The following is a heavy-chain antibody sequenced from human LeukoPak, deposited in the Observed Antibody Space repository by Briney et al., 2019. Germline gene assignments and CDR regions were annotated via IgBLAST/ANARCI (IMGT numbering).Heavy chain of an antibody. D-gene: IGHD6-13*01. CDR3: ARDPWSAAAGQWGDAFDI. Sequence: SETLSLTCTVSDGSISSYYWSWIRQPPGKGLEWIGYIYYSGSTNYNPSLKSRVTISVDTSKNQFSLKLSSVTAADTAVYYCARDPWSAAAGQWGDAFDIWGQGTMVTVSS. J-gene: IGHJ3*02. CDR1: DGSISSYY. CDR2: IYYSGST. V-gene: IGHV4-59*01.